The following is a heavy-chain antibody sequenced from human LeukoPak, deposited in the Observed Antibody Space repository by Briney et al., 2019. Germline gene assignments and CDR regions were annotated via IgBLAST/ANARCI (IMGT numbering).Heavy chain of an antibody. CDR3: ARTYSSFDY. V-gene: IGHV3-74*01. D-gene: IGHD6-19*01. Sequence: PGGSLRLSCAVSGFTFSSYWMHWVRQAPGKGLVWVSRINNDGSTTAYADSVKGRFTISRDNTKNTLYLQMNSLRAEDTAVYYCARTYSSFDYWGQGTLATVSS. J-gene: IGHJ4*02. CDR2: INNDGSTT. CDR1: GFTFSSYW.